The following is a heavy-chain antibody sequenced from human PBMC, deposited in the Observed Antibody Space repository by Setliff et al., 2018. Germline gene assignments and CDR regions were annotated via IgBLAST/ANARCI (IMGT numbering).Heavy chain of an antibody. CDR3: ARDGGEY. D-gene: IGHD3-16*01. CDR1: GFAFNRHG. Sequence: GGSLRLSCAASGFAFNRHGMNWVRQVPGKGLEWVSYISSSSSTIYYADSVKGRFTISRDNAKNSLYLQMNSLRAEDTAVYYCARDGGEYWGQGTLVTVSS. V-gene: IGHV3-48*01. J-gene: IGHJ4*02. CDR2: ISSSSSTI.